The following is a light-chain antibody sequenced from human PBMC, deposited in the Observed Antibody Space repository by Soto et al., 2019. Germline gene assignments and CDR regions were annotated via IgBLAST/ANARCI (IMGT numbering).Light chain of an antibody. J-gene: IGLJ3*02. Sequence: QSSLTQTASVSGSPGQSITISCTGTSSDVGGYNYVSWYQQHPGKAPKLMIFEVTNRPSGVSNRFSGSKSGNTASLTISGLQAEDEADYYCCSYTSSSTWVFGGGTKRTVL. CDR2: EVT. CDR1: SSDVGGYNY. CDR3: CSYTSSSTWV. V-gene: IGLV2-14*01.